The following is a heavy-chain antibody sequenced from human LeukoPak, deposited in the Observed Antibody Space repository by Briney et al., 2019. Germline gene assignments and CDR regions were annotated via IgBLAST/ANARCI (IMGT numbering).Heavy chain of an antibody. CDR1: GYTFTGYY. J-gene: IGHJ6*03. Sequence: ASVKVSCKASGYTFTGYYMHWVRQAPGQGLEWMGWINPNSGGTNYAQKLQGRVTMTTDTSTSTAYMELSRLRSDDTAVYYCARDGYCSSTSCLYYYYYYYMDVWGKGTTVTVSS. D-gene: IGHD2-2*03. CDR2: INPNSGGT. CDR3: ARDGYCSSTSCLYYYYYYYMDV. V-gene: IGHV1-2*02.